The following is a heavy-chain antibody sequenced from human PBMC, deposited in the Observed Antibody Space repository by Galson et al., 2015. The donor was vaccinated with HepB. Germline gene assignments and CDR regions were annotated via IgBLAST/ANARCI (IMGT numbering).Heavy chain of an antibody. J-gene: IGHJ6*02. CDR2: ISGSGGSR. CDR3: AKGGPVYYYGMDV. CDR1: GFTFKNYA. D-gene: IGHD3-16*01. V-gene: IGHV3-23*01. Sequence: SLRLSCAASGFTFKNYAMSWVRQAPGQGLEWVSAISGSGGSRYYVDPVKGRFTISRDNSKNTLYLQMNSLRVEDTALYYCAKGGPVYYYGMDVWGQGTTVTVSS.